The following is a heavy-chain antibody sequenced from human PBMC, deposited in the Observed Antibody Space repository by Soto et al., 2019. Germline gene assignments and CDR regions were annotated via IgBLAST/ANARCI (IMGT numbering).Heavy chain of an antibody. J-gene: IGHJ6*03. Sequence: ASVKVSCKASGYTFTSYDINWVRQATGQGLEWMGWMNPNSGNIGYAQKFQGRVTMTRNTSISTAYMELSSLRSEDTAVYYCARGTNIVVVPAALYSSVWYYYYYMDVWGKGTTVTVSS. CDR1: GYTFTSYD. CDR3: ARGTNIVVVPAALYSSVWYYYYYMDV. V-gene: IGHV1-8*01. D-gene: IGHD2-2*01. CDR2: MNPNSGNI.